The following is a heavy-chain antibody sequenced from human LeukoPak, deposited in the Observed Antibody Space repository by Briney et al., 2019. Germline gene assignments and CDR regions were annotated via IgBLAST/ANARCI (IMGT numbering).Heavy chain of an antibody. CDR1: GGSISSGGYS. CDR3: ARDQYSSSSGFDY. J-gene: IGHJ4*02. CDR2: IYYSGST. Sequence: PSQTLSLTCTVSGGSISSGGYSWSWIRQHPGKGLEWIGYIYYSGSTYYNPSLKSRVIMSVDTSKNQFSLKLSSVTAADTAVYYCARDQYSSSSGFDYWGQGTLVTVSS. V-gene: IGHV4-31*03. D-gene: IGHD6-6*01.